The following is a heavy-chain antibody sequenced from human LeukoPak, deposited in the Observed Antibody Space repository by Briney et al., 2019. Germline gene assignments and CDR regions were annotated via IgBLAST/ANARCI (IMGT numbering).Heavy chain of an antibody. D-gene: IGHD2-21*02. CDR1: GGTFSSYA. Sequence: VASVKLSCKASGGTFSSYAISWVRQALGQGLEWMGGIIPIFGTANYAQKFQGRVTITTDESTSTAYMELSSLRSEDTAVYYCARGVGTPFDYWGQGTLVTVSS. V-gene: IGHV1-69*05. CDR2: IIPIFGTA. J-gene: IGHJ4*02. CDR3: ARGVGTPFDY.